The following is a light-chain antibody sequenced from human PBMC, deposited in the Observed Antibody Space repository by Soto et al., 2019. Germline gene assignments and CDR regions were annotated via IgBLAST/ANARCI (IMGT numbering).Light chain of an antibody. CDR3: QQYGSSPET. CDR2: GAS. CDR1: QSFSSRY. V-gene: IGKV3-20*01. Sequence: EIVLTQSPGTLSLSPGERATLSCRASQSFSSRYLAWYQQKPGQAPRLLIYGASSRATGIPDRFSGGGSGTDFTLTISRLEPEDFALYHCQQYGSSPETFGHGTKVEIK. J-gene: IGKJ1*01.